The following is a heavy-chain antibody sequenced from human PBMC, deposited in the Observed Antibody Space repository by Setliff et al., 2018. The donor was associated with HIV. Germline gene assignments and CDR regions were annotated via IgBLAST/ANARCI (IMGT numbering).Heavy chain of an antibody. D-gene: IGHD5-18*01. CDR2: ISSSGRTI. J-gene: IGHJ6*02. V-gene: IGHV3-48*04. Sequence: GGSLRLSCAASGLTVSSNYITWVRQAPGKWLEWLSYISSSGRTIYYADPVKGRFTISRDNAKNSLYLQMNSLRAEDTAVYYCARVIGYSYGPHYYGMDVWGQGTTVTVSS. CDR3: ARVIGYSYGPHYYGMDV. CDR1: GLTVSSNY.